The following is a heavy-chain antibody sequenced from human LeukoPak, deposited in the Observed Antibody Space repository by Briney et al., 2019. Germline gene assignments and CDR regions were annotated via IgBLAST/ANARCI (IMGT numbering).Heavy chain of an antibody. CDR2: IYYSGST. Sequence: SETLSLTCTVSGGSFSSHYWSWIRQPPGKGLEWIGYIYYSGSTNYNPSLKSRVTISVDTSKNQFSLKLSSVTAADTAVYYCARGNGYWFYFDYWGQGTLVTVSS. D-gene: IGHD5-18*01. CDR3: ARGNGYWFYFDY. CDR1: GGSFSSHY. J-gene: IGHJ4*02. V-gene: IGHV4-59*11.